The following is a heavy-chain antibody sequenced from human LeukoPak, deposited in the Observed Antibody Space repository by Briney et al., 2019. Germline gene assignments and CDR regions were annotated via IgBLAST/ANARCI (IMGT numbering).Heavy chain of an antibody. CDR2: INPKSGGA. V-gene: IGHV1-2*02. D-gene: IGHD5-24*01. CDR1: GYTFSDYF. Sequence: GAAVKVSCKASGYTFSDYFMHGLRQPPAQGLEGVDWINPKSGGANSAQKFQGRVTMNRDTSISTGYMELSSLRSDATAIYYCARDRYGDGFAFFDYWGQGTLVTVSS. CDR3: ARDRYGDGFAFFDY. J-gene: IGHJ4*02.